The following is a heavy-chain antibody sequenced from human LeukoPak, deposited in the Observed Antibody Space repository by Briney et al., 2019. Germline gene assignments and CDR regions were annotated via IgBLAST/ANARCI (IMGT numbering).Heavy chain of an antibody. J-gene: IGHJ6*03. CDR1: GYSISSGYY. CDR2: IYHSGST. D-gene: IGHD1-26*01. CDR3: ARDGSLDYYYMDV. V-gene: IGHV4-38-2*02. Sequence: SETLSLTCTVSGYSISSGYYWGWIRQPPGKGLEWIGSIYHSGSTYYNPSLKSRVTISVDTSKNQFSLKLSSVTAADTAVYYCARDGSLDYYYMDVWGKGATVTVSS.